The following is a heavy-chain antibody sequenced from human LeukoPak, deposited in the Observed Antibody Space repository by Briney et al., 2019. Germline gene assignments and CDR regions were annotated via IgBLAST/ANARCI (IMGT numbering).Heavy chain of an antibody. V-gene: IGHV1-8*01. CDR3: ARGPNKSDGGNSGSAWFDP. J-gene: IGHJ5*02. Sequence: ASVKVSCKASGYTFTTYDINWVRQATGQGLEWMGWMNPNSGNTGYAQKFQGRVTMTRNTSISTAYMELSSLRSEDPAVYYCARGPNKSDGGNSGSAWFDPWGQGTLVTVSS. D-gene: IGHD4-23*01. CDR1: GYTFTTYD. CDR2: MNPNSGNT.